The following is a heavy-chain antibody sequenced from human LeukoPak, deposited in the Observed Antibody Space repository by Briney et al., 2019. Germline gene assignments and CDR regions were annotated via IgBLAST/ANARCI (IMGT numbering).Heavy chain of an antibody. D-gene: IGHD2-15*01. CDR3: TRDHCRGDNCPSFDY. V-gene: IGHV1-18*04. CDR2: IGAYNGDT. Sequence: ASVKVSCKPSGDTFTSFVISWVRQAPGQGLEWMGWIGAYNGDTNYAQKFQGRVTMTTDTSTSTAYMDLRSLRSDDTAVFYCTRDHCRGDNCPSFDYWGQGTLVTVSS. CDR1: GDTFTSFV. J-gene: IGHJ4*02.